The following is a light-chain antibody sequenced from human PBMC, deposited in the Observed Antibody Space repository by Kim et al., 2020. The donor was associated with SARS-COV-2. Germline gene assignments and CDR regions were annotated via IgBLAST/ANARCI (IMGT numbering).Light chain of an antibody. V-gene: IGKV1-27*01. CDR3: QKYDRAPLT. CDR2: AAS. Sequence: ASVGDRVTIPCRARQAISNYLAWYQQKPGKVPQVLIYAASTLQSGVPSRFSGSGSGTDFTLTISSLQPEDVATYYCQKYDRAPLTFGGGTKVDIK. J-gene: IGKJ4*01. CDR1: QAISNY.